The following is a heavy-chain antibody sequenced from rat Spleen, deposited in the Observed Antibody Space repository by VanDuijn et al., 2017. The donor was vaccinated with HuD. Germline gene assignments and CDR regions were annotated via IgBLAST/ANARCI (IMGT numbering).Heavy chain of an antibody. Sequence: EVQLVESGGGLVQPGRSLKLSCATSGFTFSDFYMAWVRQAPTKGLDWVASISYDGSNTYYRDSVKGRFTISRDNAKSTLYLQMNSLRSEDTATYYCARHWGMDYFAYWGQGVMVTVSS. CDR2: ISYDGSNT. J-gene: IGHJ2*01. D-gene: IGHD4-6*01. CDR1: GFTFSDFY. CDR3: ARHWGMDYFAY. V-gene: IGHV5S10*01.